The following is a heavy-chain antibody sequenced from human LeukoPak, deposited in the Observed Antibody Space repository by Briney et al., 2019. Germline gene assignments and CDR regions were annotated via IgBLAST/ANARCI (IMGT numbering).Heavy chain of an antibody. J-gene: IGHJ6*02. D-gene: IGHD2-21*02. CDR3: ARPLAYCGGDCFEGYGMDV. CDR1: GYSISSGYY. Sequence: LSLTCTVSGYSISSGYYWGWIRQPPGKGLEWVSYISSSSSTIYYADSVKGRFTISRDNAKNSLYLQMNSLRAEDTAVYYCARPLAYCGGDCFEGYGMDVWGQGTTVTVSS. V-gene: IGHV3-11*04. CDR2: ISSSSSTI.